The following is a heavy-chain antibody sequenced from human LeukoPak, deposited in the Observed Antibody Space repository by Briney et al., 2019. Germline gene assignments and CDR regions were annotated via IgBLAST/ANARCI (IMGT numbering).Heavy chain of an antibody. CDR2: INPNSGDT. Sequence: ASVKVSCKASGYTFTGYYMHWVRQAPGQGLEWMGWINPNSGDTNYAQKFQGRVTVTRDTSISTAYMELSGLTSDDTAVYYCAGTAFQFGQYFYYMNVWGTGTTVTVSS. CDR1: GYTFTGYY. V-gene: IGHV1-2*02. CDR3: AGTAFQFGQYFYYMNV. J-gene: IGHJ6*03. D-gene: IGHD3-3*02.